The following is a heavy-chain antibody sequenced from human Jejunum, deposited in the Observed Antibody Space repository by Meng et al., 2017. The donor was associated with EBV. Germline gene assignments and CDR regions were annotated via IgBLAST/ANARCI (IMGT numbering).Heavy chain of an antibody. CDR2: MNHDGRA. J-gene: IGHJ5*02. Sequence: QVQIQEWGAGLLKPSXXXXLXCTVYGESLSKYYWSWIRQPPGKGPQWIGEMNHDGRANYNPSLKSRVTMSVDTSKNQVSLKLSSVTAADTAIYYCARLIVDPIDNWFDPWGQGTLVTVSS. CDR3: ARLIVDPIDNWFDP. CDR1: GESLSKYY. V-gene: IGHV4-34*01. D-gene: IGHD2-8*01.